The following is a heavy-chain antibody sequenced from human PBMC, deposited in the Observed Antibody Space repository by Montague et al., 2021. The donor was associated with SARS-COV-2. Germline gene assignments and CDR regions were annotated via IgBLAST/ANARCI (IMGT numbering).Heavy chain of an antibody. D-gene: IGHD3-16*01. Sequence: TLSLTCTVSGGSISSGGYYWSWVRQPPGKALDWVGYIFYRGGIYYNPSLQSRVSMSVDTSKIQFSLNLTSVTAADTAVYYCARANYYVMTSKAYAMDVWGQGTTVTVSS. V-gene: IGHV4-31*03. CDR3: ARANYYVMTSKAYAMDV. CDR1: GGSISSGGYY. CDR2: IFYRGGI. J-gene: IGHJ6*02.